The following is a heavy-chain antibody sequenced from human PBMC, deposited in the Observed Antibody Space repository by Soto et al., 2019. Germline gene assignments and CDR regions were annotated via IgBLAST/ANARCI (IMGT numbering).Heavy chain of an antibody. V-gene: IGHV4-34*01. CDR1: GGSFSGYY. CDR3: ARNYYYGSGSYYYYYYGMDV. CDR2: INHSGST. J-gene: IGHJ6*02. Sequence: QVQLQQWGAGLLKPSETLSLTCAVYGGSFSGYYWSWIRQPPGKGLEWIGEINHSGSTNYNPSLKSRVTISVDTSKNQFSLKLSSVTAADTAVYYCARNYYYGSGSYYYYYYGMDVWGQGTTVTVSS. D-gene: IGHD3-10*01.